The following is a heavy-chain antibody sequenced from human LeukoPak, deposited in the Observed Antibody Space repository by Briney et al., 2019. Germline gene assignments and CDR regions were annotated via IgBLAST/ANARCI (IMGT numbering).Heavy chain of an antibody. CDR1: GVSINRFY. V-gene: IGHV4-4*09. D-gene: IGHD6-13*01. Sequence: SETLSLTCTTSGVSINRFYWSWVRQPPGKGLEWIGNIYSGVPTYFNPSLKSRVTISVDTSKNQFSLNLTSVTAADTAMYYCVQTAGWPGFDYWGQGILVTVSS. J-gene: IGHJ4*02. CDR3: VQTAGWPGFDY. CDR2: IYSGVPT.